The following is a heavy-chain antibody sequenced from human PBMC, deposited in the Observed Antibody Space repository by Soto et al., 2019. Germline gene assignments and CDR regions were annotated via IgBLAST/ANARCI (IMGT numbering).Heavy chain of an antibody. V-gene: IGHV1-69*13. Sequence: GASVKVSCKASGGTFSSYAISRVRQAPGQGLEWMGGIIPIFGTANYAQKFQGRVTITADESTSTAYMELSSLRSEDTAVYYCARAGDYYDSSGPPGGMDVWGQGTTVTVSS. D-gene: IGHD3-22*01. CDR1: GGTFSSYA. J-gene: IGHJ6*02. CDR2: IIPIFGTA. CDR3: ARAGDYYDSSGPPGGMDV.